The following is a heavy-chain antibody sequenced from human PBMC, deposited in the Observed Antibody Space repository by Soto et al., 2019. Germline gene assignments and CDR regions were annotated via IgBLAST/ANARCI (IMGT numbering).Heavy chain of an antibody. D-gene: IGHD3-3*01. CDR3: ARGRERITIFGVVPYNWFDP. CDR2: INAGNGNT. V-gene: IGHV1-3*01. J-gene: IGHJ5*02. Sequence: QVQLVQSGAEVKKPGASVKVSCKASGYTFTSYALHWVRQAPGQRLEWMGWINAGNGNTKYSQKFQGRVTITRDTSASTAYMELSSLRSEDTAVYYCARGRERITIFGVVPYNWFDPGGQGTLVTVSS. CDR1: GYTFTSYA.